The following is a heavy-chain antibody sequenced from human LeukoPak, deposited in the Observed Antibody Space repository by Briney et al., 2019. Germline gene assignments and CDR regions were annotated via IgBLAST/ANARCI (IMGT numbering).Heavy chain of an antibody. Sequence: ASVKVSCKASGGTFSSYAISWVRQAPGQGLEWMGGIIPIFGTANYAQKFQGRVTITTDESTSTAYLELSSLRSEDTAVYYCARDSEYSGYANYFDYWGQGTLVTVSS. V-gene: IGHV1-69*05. CDR2: IIPIFGTA. CDR3: ARDSEYSGYANYFDY. J-gene: IGHJ4*02. D-gene: IGHD5-12*01. CDR1: GGTFSSYA.